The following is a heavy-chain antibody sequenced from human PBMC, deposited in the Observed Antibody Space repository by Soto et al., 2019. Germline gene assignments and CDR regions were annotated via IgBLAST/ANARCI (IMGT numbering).Heavy chain of an antibody. CDR3: ARDRGWGEDYYYGMDV. V-gene: IGHV3-21*01. Sequence: PGGSLRLSCAASGFTFSSYSMNWVRQAPGKGLEWVSSISSSSSYMYYADSVKGRFTISRDNAKNSLYLQMNSLRAEDTAVYYCARDRGWGEDYYYGMDVWGQGTTVTVSS. CDR1: GFTFSSYS. D-gene: IGHD3-16*01. CDR2: ISSSSSYM. J-gene: IGHJ6*02.